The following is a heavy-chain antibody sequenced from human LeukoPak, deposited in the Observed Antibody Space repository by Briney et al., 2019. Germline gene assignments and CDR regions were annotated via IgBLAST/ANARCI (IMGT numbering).Heavy chain of an antibody. CDR1: GGSFSGYY. J-gene: IGHJ4*02. V-gene: IGHV4-34*01. Sequence: SETLSLTCAVYGGSFSGYYRSWIRQPPGKGLEWIGEINHSGSTNYNPSLKSRVTISVDTSKNQFSLKLSSVTAADTAVYYCARGHQGGAAAGRGYYFDYWGQGTLVTVSS. D-gene: IGHD6-13*01. CDR2: INHSGST. CDR3: ARGHQGGAAAGRGYYFDY.